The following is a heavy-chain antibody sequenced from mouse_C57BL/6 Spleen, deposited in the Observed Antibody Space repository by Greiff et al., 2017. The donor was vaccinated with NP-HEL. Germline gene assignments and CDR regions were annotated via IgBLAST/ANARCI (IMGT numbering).Heavy chain of an antibody. D-gene: IGHD1-1*01. CDR1: GFSLTSYA. V-gene: IGHV2-9-1*01. CDR2: IWTGGGT. CDR3: ARFYGSSYFDY. Sequence: VQRVESGPGLVAPSQSLSITCTVSGFSLTSYAISWVRQPPGKGLEWLGVIWTGGGTNYNSAPNSRLSISKDNSKSQVFVKKNSLQTDDTARYYCARFYGSSYFDYWGQGTTLTVSS. J-gene: IGHJ2*01.